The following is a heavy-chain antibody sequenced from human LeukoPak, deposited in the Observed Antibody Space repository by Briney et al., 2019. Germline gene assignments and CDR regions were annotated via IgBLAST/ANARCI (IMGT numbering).Heavy chain of an antibody. CDR2: INPTGTTT. J-gene: IGHJ5*02. CDR3: ARDNSVGGIAWWFDP. D-gene: IGHD1-26*01. Sequence: GASVKVSCKASGYTFTSYAMHWVRQAPGQGLEWVGLINPTGTTTLYAQKSQGRITLTRDMSATTDYMELSSLTSEDTAVYYCARDNSVGGIAWWFDPWGQGTLVTVSS. CDR1: GYTFTSYA. V-gene: IGHV1-46*01.